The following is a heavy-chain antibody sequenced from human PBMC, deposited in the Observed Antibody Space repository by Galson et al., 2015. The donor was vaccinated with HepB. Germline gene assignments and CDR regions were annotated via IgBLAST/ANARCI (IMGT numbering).Heavy chain of an antibody. CDR1: GFTFSSYA. J-gene: IGHJ4*02. CDR2: ISGSGGST. Sequence: SLRLSCAASGFTFSSYAMSWVRQAPGKGLEWVSAISGSGGSTYYADSVKGRFTISRDNSKNTLYLQMNSLRAEDTAVYYCAKDSKRYSSTFYWGQGTLVTVSS. D-gene: IGHD6-13*01. CDR3: AKDSKRYSSTFY. V-gene: IGHV3-23*01.